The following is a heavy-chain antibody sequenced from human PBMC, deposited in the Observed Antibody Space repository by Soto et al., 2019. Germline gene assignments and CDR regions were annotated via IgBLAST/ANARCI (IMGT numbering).Heavy chain of an antibody. CDR1: GGSISSYY. D-gene: IGHD5-18*01. V-gene: IGHV4-59*01. Sequence: PSETLSLTCTVSGGSISSYYWSWIRQPPGKGLEWIGYIYYSGSTNYNPSLKSRVTISVDTSKNQFSLKLSSVTAADTAVYYCGRAIGYSYGPTHYYYYMDVWGKGTTVTVSS. CDR3: GRAIGYSYGPTHYYYYMDV. CDR2: IYYSGST. J-gene: IGHJ6*03.